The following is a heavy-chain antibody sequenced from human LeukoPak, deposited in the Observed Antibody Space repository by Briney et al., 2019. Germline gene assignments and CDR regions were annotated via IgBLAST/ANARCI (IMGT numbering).Heavy chain of an antibody. Sequence: SVKVSCKASGGTFSSYTISWVRQAPGQGLEWMGGIIPIFGTANYAQKFQGRVTITTDESTSTAYMELSSLRSEDTAVYYCARESRDGYNIPLEYWGQGTLVTVSS. CDR2: IIPIFGTA. CDR1: GGTFSSYT. J-gene: IGHJ4*02. CDR3: ARESRDGYNIPLEY. V-gene: IGHV1-69*05. D-gene: IGHD5-24*01.